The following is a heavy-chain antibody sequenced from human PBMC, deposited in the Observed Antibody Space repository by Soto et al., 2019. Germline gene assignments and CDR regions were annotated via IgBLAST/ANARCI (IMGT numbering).Heavy chain of an antibody. J-gene: IGHJ1*01. CDR1: GFPFSSYG. V-gene: IGHV3-30*18. Sequence: PVGSLRLSCASSGFPFSSYGMHLVRPDPGKGLEWVAVISYDGSNKYYADSVKGRFTISRDNSKNTLYLQMNSLRAEDTAVYYCAKGPWKQLVPLQHWGQGTLVTVSS. CDR2: ISYDGSNK. D-gene: IGHD6-6*01. CDR3: AKGPWKQLVPLQH.